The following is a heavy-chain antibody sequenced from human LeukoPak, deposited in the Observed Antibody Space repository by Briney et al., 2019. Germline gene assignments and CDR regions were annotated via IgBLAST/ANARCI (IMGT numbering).Heavy chain of an antibody. Sequence: GGSLRLSCAASGFTFSSYGIHWVRQAPGKGLEWVAVISYDASNKYYTDSVKGRFTISRDNSKNTLYLQMNSLRTEDTAVYYCAKDPDPYQLVPGGYYGMDVWGQGTTVTVSS. CDR2: ISYDASNK. D-gene: IGHD2-2*01. CDR3: AKDPDPYQLVPGGYYGMDV. CDR1: GFTFSSYG. V-gene: IGHV3-30*18. J-gene: IGHJ6*01.